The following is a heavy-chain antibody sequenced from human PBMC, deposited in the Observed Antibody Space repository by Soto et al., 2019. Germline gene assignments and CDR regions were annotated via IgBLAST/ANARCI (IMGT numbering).Heavy chain of an antibody. CDR2: IKFDGSSA. CDR3: ARGVRGHYGFDV. V-gene: IGHV3-74*01. CDR1: GFTFSDYL. J-gene: IGHJ3*01. Sequence: GGSMRLSCAAAGFTFSDYLIHWVRQAPGKGLVWVSRIKFDGSSANYADSVKGRFTISRDNARDTVYPQMNSLRAEDTAVYYCARGVRGHYGFDVWGQGTMVTVSS. D-gene: IGHD3-10*01.